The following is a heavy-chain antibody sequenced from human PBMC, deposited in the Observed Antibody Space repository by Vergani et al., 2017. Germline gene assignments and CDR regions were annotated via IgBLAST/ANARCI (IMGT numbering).Heavy chain of an antibody. D-gene: IGHD3-22*01. J-gene: IGHJ1*01. Sequence: QVQLVQSGAEVKKPGASVKVSCKASGYTFTSYGISWVRQAPGQGLEWMGWISAYNGNTNSAQKLQGRVTMTTDTSTSTAYMELRSLRSDDTAVYYCARGSGHYDSSGYYFEYFQHWGQGTLVTVSS. CDR3: ARGSGHYDSSGYYFEYFQH. CDR2: ISAYNGNT. CDR1: GYTFTSYG. V-gene: IGHV1-18*04.